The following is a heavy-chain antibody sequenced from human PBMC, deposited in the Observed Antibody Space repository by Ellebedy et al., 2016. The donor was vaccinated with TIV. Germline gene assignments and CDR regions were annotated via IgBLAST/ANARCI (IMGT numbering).Heavy chain of an antibody. CDR3: AKSGHYYDSSGYYYFDY. CDR1: GFTFSSYA. Sequence: GESLKISCAASGFTFSSYAMSWVRQAPGKGLEWVSSITGTTYHANSVKGRFTISRDNSKNTLYLQMNSLRAEDTAVYYCAKSGHYYDSSGYYYFDYWGQGTLATVSS. J-gene: IGHJ4*02. V-gene: IGHV3-23*01. D-gene: IGHD3-22*01. CDR2: ITGTT.